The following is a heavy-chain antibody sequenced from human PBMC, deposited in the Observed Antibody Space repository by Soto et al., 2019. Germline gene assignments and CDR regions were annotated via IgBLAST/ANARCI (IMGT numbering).Heavy chain of an antibody. J-gene: IGHJ5*02. D-gene: IGHD3-3*01. CDR1: GYTFTSYG. Sequence: ASVKVSCKASGYTFTSYGISWVRQAPGQGLEWMGWISAYNGNTNYAQKLQGRVTMTTDTSTSTAYMELRSLRSDDTAVYYCARDQYDFWSGYYHWFDPWGQGTLVTVSS. V-gene: IGHV1-18*01. CDR2: ISAYNGNT. CDR3: ARDQYDFWSGYYHWFDP.